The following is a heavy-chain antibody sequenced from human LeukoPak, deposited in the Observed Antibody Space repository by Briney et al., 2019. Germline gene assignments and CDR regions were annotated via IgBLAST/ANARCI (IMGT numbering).Heavy chain of an antibody. CDR2: MNPNSGNT. Sequence: GASVKVSCKASGYTFTSYDINWVRQATGQGLEWMGWMNPNSGNTGYAQKFQGRVTITRNTSISTAYMELSSLRSEDTAVYYCARGAKAAVLRFLEWLPPSIYYFDYWGQGTLVTVSS. CDR3: ARGAKAAVLRFLEWLPPSIYYFDY. CDR1: GYTFTSYD. D-gene: IGHD3-3*01. J-gene: IGHJ4*02. V-gene: IGHV1-8*03.